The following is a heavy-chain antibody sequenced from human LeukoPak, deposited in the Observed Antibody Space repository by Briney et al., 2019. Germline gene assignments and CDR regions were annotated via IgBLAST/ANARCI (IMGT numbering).Heavy chain of an antibody. Sequence: SETLSLTCTVSGGSVSSYSWSWIRQPPGKGLEWIGYIYYSGSTNYNPSLKSRVTISVDTSKNQFSLKLSSVTAADTAVYYCAGGRYDFWSGYHDYWGQGTLVTVSS. CDR2: IYYSGST. CDR1: GGSVSSYS. D-gene: IGHD3-3*01. V-gene: IGHV4-59*02. J-gene: IGHJ4*02. CDR3: AGGRYDFWSGYHDY.